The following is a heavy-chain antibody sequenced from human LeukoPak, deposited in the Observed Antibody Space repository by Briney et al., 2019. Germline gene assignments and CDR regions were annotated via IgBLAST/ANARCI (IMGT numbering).Heavy chain of an antibody. J-gene: IGHJ4*02. D-gene: IGHD1-26*01. Sequence: SETLSLTCTVSGGSISNYYWSWIRQPPGKGLEWIGYIYNSGNTNYNPSLKSRVTISVDTSKNQFSLKLSSVTAADTAVYYCARHAASGVYWGSLPEDFDNWGQGTLVTVSS. CDR1: GGSISNYY. CDR3: ARHAASGVYWGSLPEDFDN. V-gene: IGHV4-59*08. CDR2: IYNSGNT.